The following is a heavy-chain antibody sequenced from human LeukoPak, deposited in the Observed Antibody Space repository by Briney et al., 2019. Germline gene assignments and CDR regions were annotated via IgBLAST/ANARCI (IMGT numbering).Heavy chain of an antibody. Sequence: SETLSLTCAVYGGSFSGYYWSWIRQPPGKGLEWIGEINHSGSTNYNPSLKSRATISVDTSKNQFSLKLSSVTAADTAVYYCARVGYDILTGYYKPGSGNFDYWGQGTLVTVSS. CDR1: GGSFSGYY. CDR3: ARVGYDILTGYYKPGSGNFDY. V-gene: IGHV4-34*01. CDR2: INHSGST. J-gene: IGHJ4*02. D-gene: IGHD3-9*01.